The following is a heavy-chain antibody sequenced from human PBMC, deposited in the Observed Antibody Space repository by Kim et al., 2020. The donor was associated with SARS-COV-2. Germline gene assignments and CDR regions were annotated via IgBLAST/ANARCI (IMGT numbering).Heavy chain of an antibody. D-gene: IGHD2-15*01. J-gene: IGHJ5*02. CDR3: ARGPTATGWFDP. V-gene: IGHV5-51*01. Sequence: SPSFQGQVTISADKSTSTAYLQWRSLKASDTARYYCARGPTATGWFDPWGQGTLVTVSS.